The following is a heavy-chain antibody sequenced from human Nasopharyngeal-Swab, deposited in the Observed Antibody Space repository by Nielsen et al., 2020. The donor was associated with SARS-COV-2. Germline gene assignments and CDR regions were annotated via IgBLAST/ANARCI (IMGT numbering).Heavy chain of an antibody. V-gene: IGHV4-39*01. CDR3: AGVSMDFDY. D-gene: IGHD5-24*01. CDR1: GGSISSSSYY. J-gene: IGHJ4*02. CDR2: IYYSGST. Sequence: ESLKISCTVSGGSISSSSYYWGWIRQPPGKGLEWIGSIYYSGSTYYNPSLKSRVTISVDTSKNQFSLKLSSVTAADTAVYYCAGVSMDFDYWGQGTLVTVSS.